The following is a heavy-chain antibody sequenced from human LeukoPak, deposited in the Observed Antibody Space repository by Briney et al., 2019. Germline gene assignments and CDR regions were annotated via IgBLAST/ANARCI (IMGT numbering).Heavy chain of an antibody. J-gene: IGHJ6*02. CDR1: VCIFRTYV. CDR2: ISDHNGNT. V-gene: IGHV1-18*01. Sequence: VKVSCKASVCIFRTYVLTWLRQAPGQGLDWVGWISDHNGNTKYAEKVQGRVTMTTDTFTSTVYMELRSLRSDDTAVYYCAKSHCTSKSCYWGGDYFYYGMDGGGQGTTLTVSS. CDR3: AKSHCTSKSCYWGGDYFYYGMDG. D-gene: IGHD2-2*01.